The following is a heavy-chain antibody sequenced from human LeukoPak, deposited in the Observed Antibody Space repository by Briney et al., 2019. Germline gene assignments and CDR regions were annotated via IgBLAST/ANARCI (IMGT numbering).Heavy chain of an antibody. CDR1: GFTFSSYA. J-gene: IGHJ4*02. CDR3: AREISSGGLGDQYYFDY. V-gene: IGHV3-64*01. D-gene: IGHD6-19*01. Sequence: PGGSLRLSCAASGFTFSSYAMHWVRQAPGKGLEYVSAISSNGGSTYYANSVKGRFTISRDNSKNTLYLQMNSLRAEDTAVYYCAREISSGGLGDQYYFDYWGQGTLVTVSS. CDR2: ISSNGGST.